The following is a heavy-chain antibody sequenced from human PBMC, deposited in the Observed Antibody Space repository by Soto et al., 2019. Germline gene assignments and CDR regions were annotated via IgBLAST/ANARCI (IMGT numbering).Heavy chain of an antibody. J-gene: IGHJ6*02. CDR3: ARQGFGVLHGLVDV. V-gene: IGHV4-30-2*01. D-gene: IGHD3-10*01. Sequence: XLSLTCAVSGGSISSGGYSWSWIRQPPGKGLEWIGYIYHSVSTYYNPSLKSRVTIAVDRSKNQFALTLTSVTAADTAVYYCARQGFGVLHGLVDVWGQGTTVTVSS. CDR2: IYHSVST. CDR1: GGSISSGGYS.